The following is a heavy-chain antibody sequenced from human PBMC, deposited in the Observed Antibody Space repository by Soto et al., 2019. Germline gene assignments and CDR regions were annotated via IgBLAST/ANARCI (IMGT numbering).Heavy chain of an antibody. V-gene: IGHV3-23*01. D-gene: IGHD6-13*01. J-gene: IGHJ3*02. CDR1: GFSFSSYA. CDR3: AKEIVPTAGSHRDAFAI. CDR2: ISGSGGNT. Sequence: EVQLLESGGGLVQPGGSLRLSCAASGFSFSSYAMTWVRQAPGKGLEWVSTISGSGGNTHHADSVKGRFTISRDNSKNTLYLQVNSLRADDTAVYYCAKEIVPTAGSHRDAFAIWGQGTMVTVSS.